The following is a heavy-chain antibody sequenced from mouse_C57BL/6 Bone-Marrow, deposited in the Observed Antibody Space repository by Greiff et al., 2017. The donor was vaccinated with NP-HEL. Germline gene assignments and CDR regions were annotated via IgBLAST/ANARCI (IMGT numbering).Heavy chain of an antibody. D-gene: IGHD2-4*01. V-gene: IGHV1-26*01. CDR3: ARATHYDYDGAMDY. Sequence: VQLQQSGPELVKPGASVKISCKASGYTFTDYYMNWVKQSHGKSLEWIGDINPNNGGTSYNQKFKGKATLTVDKSSSTAYMELRSLTSEDSAVYYCARATHYDYDGAMDYLGQGTSVTVSS. J-gene: IGHJ4*01. CDR1: GYTFTDYY. CDR2: INPNNGGT.